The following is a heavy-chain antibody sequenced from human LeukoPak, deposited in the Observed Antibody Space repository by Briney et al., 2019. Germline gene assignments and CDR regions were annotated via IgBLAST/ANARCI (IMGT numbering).Heavy chain of an antibody. CDR1: GGSISSYY. CDR2: IYYSGST. V-gene: IGHV4-59*01. Sequence: SETLSLTCTVSGGSISSYYWSWIRQPPGKGLEWIGYIYYSGSTNYNPSLKSRVTISVDTSKNQFSLKLSPVTAADTAVYYCARVSPLLCFGEFDYWGQGTLVTVSS. CDR3: ARVSPLLCFGEFDY. D-gene: IGHD3-10*01. J-gene: IGHJ4*02.